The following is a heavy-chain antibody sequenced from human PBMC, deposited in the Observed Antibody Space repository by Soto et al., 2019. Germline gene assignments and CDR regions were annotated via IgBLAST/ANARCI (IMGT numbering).Heavy chain of an antibody. V-gene: IGHV4-39*02. J-gene: IGHJ3*02. CDR3: ARNYDSRGLDAFDI. D-gene: IGHD3-22*01. Sequence: QLQLQESGPGLVKPSETLSLTCTVSGGSISSSSYYWGWIRQPPGKGLEWIGSIYYSGSTYYNPSLKRRVTITVDTSNNHFPLNLSAVTAADTAVYYCARNYDSRGLDAFDIWGQGTMVTVSS. CDR2: IYYSGST. CDR1: GGSISSSSYY.